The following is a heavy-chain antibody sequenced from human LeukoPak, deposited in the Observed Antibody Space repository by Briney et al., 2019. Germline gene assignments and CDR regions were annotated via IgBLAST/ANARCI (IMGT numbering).Heavy chain of an antibody. CDR1: SGSISSYY. J-gene: IGHJ4*02. Sequence: SETLSLTCTVSSGSISSYYWSWIRQPPGKGLEWIGYIYYSGSTNYNPSLKSRVTISVDTSKNQFSLKLSSVTAADTAVYYCARDFQDYFDYWGQGTLVTVSS. CDR3: ARDFQDYFDY. V-gene: IGHV4-59*01. CDR2: IYYSGST.